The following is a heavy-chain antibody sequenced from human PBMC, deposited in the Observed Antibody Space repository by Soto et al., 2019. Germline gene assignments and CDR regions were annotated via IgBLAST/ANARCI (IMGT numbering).Heavy chain of an antibody. V-gene: IGHV3-30*18. Sequence: QVHLVESGGGVVQPGRSLRLSCVASAFSFRHYAMHWVRQAPGKGLEWVAIISFDGSDKYYADSVKGRLTISRDNSKNTQNLQMNSLRDEDTAVYYCAKPFVGEGLLGSDYWGQGTLVTVSS. CDR2: ISFDGSDK. CDR1: AFSFRHYA. J-gene: IGHJ4*02. CDR3: AKPFVGEGLLGSDY. D-gene: IGHD2-8*02.